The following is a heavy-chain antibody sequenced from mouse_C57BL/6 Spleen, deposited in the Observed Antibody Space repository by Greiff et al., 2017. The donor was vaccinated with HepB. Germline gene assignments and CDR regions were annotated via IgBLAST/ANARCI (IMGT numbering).Heavy chain of an antibody. V-gene: IGHV1-52*01. CDR1: GYTFTSYW. CDR3: ARVGKGSPYAMDY. CDR2: IDPSDSET. D-gene: IGHD3-2*02. Sequence: QVQLQQPGAELVRPGSSVKLSCKASGYTFTSYWMHWVKQRPIQGLEWIGNIDPSDSETHYNQKFKDKATLTVDKSSSTAYMQLSSLTSEDSAVYYCARVGKGSPYAMDYWGQGTSVTVSS. J-gene: IGHJ4*01.